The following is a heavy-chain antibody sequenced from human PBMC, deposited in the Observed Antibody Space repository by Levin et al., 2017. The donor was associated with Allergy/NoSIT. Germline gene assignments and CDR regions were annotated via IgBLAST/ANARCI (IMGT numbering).Heavy chain of an antibody. Sequence: GGSLRLSCAASGFTFSSYAMSWVRQAPGKGLEWVSTISGSGGSTYYADSVKGRFTISRDNSKNTLYLRLNSLRAEDTAVYYCAKGCGGTCYSDFDYWGQGTLVTVSS. V-gene: IGHV3-23*01. CDR1: GFTFSSYA. J-gene: IGHJ4*02. CDR2: ISGSGGST. CDR3: AKGCGGTCYSDFDY. D-gene: IGHD2-15*01.